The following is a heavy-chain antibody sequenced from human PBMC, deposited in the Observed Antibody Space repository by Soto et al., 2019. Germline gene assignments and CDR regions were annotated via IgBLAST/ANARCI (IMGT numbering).Heavy chain of an antibody. CDR1: GFTFSSYG. V-gene: IGHV3-33*01. J-gene: IGHJ3*02. Sequence: VGSLRLSCAASGFTFSSYGMHWVRQAPGKGLEWVAVIWYDGSNKYYADSVKGRFTISRDNSKNTLYLQMNSLRAEDTAVYYCARGRGDYDFWSGHAFDIWGQGTMVTVSS. D-gene: IGHD3-3*01. CDR2: IWYDGSNK. CDR3: ARGRGDYDFWSGHAFDI.